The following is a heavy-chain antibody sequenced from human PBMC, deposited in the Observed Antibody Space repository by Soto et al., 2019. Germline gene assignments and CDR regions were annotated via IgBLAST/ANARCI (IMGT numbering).Heavy chain of an antibody. CDR1: GGSFSGYY. J-gene: IGHJ6*02. V-gene: IGHV4-34*01. CDR2: INHSGST. D-gene: IGHD3-3*01. Sequence: SETLSLTCAVYGGSFSGYYWSWIRQPPGKGLEWIGEINHSGSTNYNPSLKSRVTISVDTSKNQFSLKLSSVTAADTAVYYCARVRGVEGRFLDWSYPRAGAYDYYYGMDVWGQGTSVT. CDR3: ARVRGVEGRFLDWSYPRAGAYDYYYGMDV.